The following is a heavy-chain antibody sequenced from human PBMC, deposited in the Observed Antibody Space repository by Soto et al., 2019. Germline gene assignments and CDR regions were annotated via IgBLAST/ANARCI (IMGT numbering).Heavy chain of an antibody. CDR2: ISYDGSNK. CDR1: GFTFSSYG. CDR3: AKGRPSFDY. Sequence: GGSLRLSCAASGFTFSSYGMHWVRQAPGKGLEWVAVISYDGSNKYYADSVKGRFTISRDNSKNTLYLQMNGLRAEDTAVYYCAKGRPSFDYWGQGTLVTVSS. J-gene: IGHJ4*02. V-gene: IGHV3-30*18.